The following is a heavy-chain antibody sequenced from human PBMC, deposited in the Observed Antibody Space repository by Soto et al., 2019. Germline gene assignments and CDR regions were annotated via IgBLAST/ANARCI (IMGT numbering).Heavy chain of an antibody. Sequence: QVQLVESGGGVVQPGGSLRLSCEVSGLTFRNYGMHWVRQAPGKGPEWVAMIYNDGSNKEYADSVKGRFTISRDKSKSTLFLQMNSLRVADTAVYFCARDGAAVVGTFDYWGQGTLVTVSS. J-gene: IGHJ4*02. CDR3: ARDGAAVVGTFDY. CDR2: IYNDGSNK. D-gene: IGHD6-19*01. V-gene: IGHV3-33*01. CDR1: GLTFRNYG.